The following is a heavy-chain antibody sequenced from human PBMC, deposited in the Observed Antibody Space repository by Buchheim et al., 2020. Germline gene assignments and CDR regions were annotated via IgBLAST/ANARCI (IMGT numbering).Heavy chain of an antibody. CDR2: INPSSGAT. CDR1: GFTFSGFY. D-gene: IGHD3-22*01. CDR3: AKGCYEYRGYDLWAVDI. Sequence: QVHLVQSGAEVKKPGASVKVSCKTSGFTFSGFYMHWVRQAPGQGLEWMGWINPSSGATHCAQKFQDRVTMTRDTSINTAYLELSRRRADDTSVYYCAKGCYEYRGYDLWAVDIGGQET. V-gene: IGHV1-2*02. J-gene: IGHJ3*02.